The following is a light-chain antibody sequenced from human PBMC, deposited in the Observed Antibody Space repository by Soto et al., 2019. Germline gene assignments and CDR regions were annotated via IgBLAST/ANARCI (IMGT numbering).Light chain of an antibody. Sequence: DIQIAQSPASVSSSVLDRFTMTCRASQSINTFLNWYKQEPGRAPKHLIFGASTLQGGVPSRFSGSGSGTIFTLTISNLQPEDFATYYCQQTYKTPTAFGQGTKVDIK. V-gene: IGKV1-39*01. CDR3: QQTYKTPTA. CDR1: QSINTF. CDR2: GAS. J-gene: IGKJ1*01.